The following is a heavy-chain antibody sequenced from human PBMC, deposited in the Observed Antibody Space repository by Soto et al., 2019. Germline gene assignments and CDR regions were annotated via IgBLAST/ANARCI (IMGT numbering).Heavy chain of an antibody. D-gene: IGHD3-22*01. CDR1: GGSISSGGYY. CDR3: ARVLTDYYDSSGYYLLSGWLDP. J-gene: IGHJ5*02. Sequence: TLSLTCTVSGGSISSGGYYWSWIRQHPGKGLEWIGYIYYSGSTYYNPSLKSRVTISVDTSKNQFSLKLSSVTAAGTAVYYCARVLTDYYDSSGYYLLSGWLDPWGQGTMVTVSS. CDR2: IYYSGST. V-gene: IGHV4-31*03.